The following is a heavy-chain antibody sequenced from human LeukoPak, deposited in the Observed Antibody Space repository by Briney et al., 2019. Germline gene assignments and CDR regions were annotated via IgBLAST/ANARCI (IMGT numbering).Heavy chain of an antibody. J-gene: IGHJ4*02. D-gene: IGHD4-23*01. CDR1: GGSISSSSYY. CDR2: LYYSGST. V-gene: IGHV4-39*01. Sequence: SETLSLTCTVSGGSISSSSYYWGWIRQPPGKGLEWIGSLYYSGSTHYNPSLKSRVTISVDTSKNQFSLKLTSVTAADTAVYYCANSANYGGNSGFFDYWGQGTLVTVSS. CDR3: ANSANYGGNSGFFDY.